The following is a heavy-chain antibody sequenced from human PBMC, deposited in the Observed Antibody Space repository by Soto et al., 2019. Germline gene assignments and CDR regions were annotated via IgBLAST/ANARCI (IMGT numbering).Heavy chain of an antibody. CDR3: VALAR. CDR2: MKPSSGYT. CDR1: GYTFTTYD. V-gene: IGHV1-8*01. J-gene: IGHJ4*02. Sequence: QVQLVQSGAEVREPGASVKVSCKASGYTFTTYDINWVRQATGQGLEWRGWMKPSSGYTGYGQKFQGRVALTRDTSTSTAYMELSGLKSEDTAVYYCVALARWGQGTLVTVSS.